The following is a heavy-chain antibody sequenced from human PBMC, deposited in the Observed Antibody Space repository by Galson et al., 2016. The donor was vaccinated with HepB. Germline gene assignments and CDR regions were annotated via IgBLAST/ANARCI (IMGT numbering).Heavy chain of an antibody. CDR3: ARVRSFDLDLETFSYSFDY. V-gene: IGHV3-49*03. Sequence: SLRLSCATSGFTFDEYTVSWFRQAPGKGLEWVGFIRSKIYGGTTEVAASVKGRFTISRDDSKSIAYLQMNSLKTEDTAVYYCARVRSFDLDLETFSYSFDYWGQGTLVTVSS. CDR1: GFTFDEYT. J-gene: IGHJ4*02. CDR2: IRSKIYGGTT. D-gene: IGHD2/OR15-2a*01.